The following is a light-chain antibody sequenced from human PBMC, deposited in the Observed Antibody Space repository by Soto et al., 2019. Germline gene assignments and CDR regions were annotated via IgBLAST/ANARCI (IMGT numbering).Light chain of an antibody. CDR3: QQYNNWPPRK. Sequence: EIVMTQSPATLSVSPGERATLSCRASQSVSSNLAWYQQKPGQAPRLLIYGASIRATGIPARFSGSGSGTEFTLTISSLQSEDFAVYYCQQYNNWPPRKFGQGTKVEIK. J-gene: IGKJ1*01. CDR2: GAS. CDR1: QSVSSN. V-gene: IGKV3D-15*01.